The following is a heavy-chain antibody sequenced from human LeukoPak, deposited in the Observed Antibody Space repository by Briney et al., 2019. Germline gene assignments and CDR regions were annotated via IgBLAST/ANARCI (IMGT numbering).Heavy chain of an antibody. CDR1: AFTFRNYA. CDR3: VKDNPLDY. J-gene: IGHJ4*02. V-gene: IGHV3-23*01. D-gene: IGHD1-14*01. Sequence: GGSLRLSCTASAFTFRNYAMNWVRQAPGKGLECVSGISGSDGSTYYADSVKGRFTISRDNSKNTLFLQMNSLRPEDTAVYYCVKDNPLDYWGQGTLVTVSS. CDR2: ISGSDGST.